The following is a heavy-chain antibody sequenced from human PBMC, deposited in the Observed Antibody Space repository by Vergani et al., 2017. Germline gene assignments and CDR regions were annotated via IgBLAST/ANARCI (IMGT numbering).Heavy chain of an antibody. Sequence: QVQLVESGGGVVQPGRSLRLSCAASGFTFSSYAMHWVRQAPGKGLEWVAVISYDGSNKYYADSVKGRFTISRDNSKNTLYLQMNSLRAEDTAVYYCAKDHVVVVPAAIGYYYYGMDVWGQGTTVTVSS. J-gene: IGHJ6*02. CDR2: ISYDGSNK. D-gene: IGHD2-2*01. V-gene: IGHV3-30-3*01. CDR1: GFTFSSYA. CDR3: AKDHVVVVPAAIGYYYYGMDV.